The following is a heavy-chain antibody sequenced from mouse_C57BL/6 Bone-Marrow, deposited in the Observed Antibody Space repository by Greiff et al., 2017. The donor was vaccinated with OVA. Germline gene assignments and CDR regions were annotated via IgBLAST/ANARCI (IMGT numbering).Heavy chain of an antibody. CDR1: GYTFTSYW. CDR2: IYPSDSAT. V-gene: IGHV1-52*01. Sequence: QLQQPGAELVRPGSSVKLSCKASGYTFTSYWMHWVKQRPIQGLEWIGNIYPSDSATHYNKKFKDKATLTVDKSCSTAYMQRSSLTAEDSAVYYCARSDGSSDVGFAYWGQGTLVTVSA. J-gene: IGHJ3*01. D-gene: IGHD1-1*01. CDR3: ARSDGSSDVGFAY.